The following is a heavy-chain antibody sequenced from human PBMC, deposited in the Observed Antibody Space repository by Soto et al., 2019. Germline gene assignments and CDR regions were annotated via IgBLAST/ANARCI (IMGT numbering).Heavy chain of an antibody. Sequence: EVQLVESGGGLVQPGRSLRLSCAASGFTFDDYAMHWVRQAPGKGLEWVSGISWNSGSIGYADSVKGRFTISRDNAKNSQQLQMNSLRAEDTALYYCAKGGGHDDYLGQGTLVTVSS. J-gene: IGHJ4*02. V-gene: IGHV3-9*01. CDR1: GFTFDDYA. CDR2: ISWNSGSI. CDR3: AKGGGHDDY. D-gene: IGHD3-16*01.